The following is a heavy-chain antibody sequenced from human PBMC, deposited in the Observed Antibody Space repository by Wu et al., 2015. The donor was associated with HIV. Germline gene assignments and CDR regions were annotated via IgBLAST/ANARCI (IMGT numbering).Heavy chain of an antibody. CDR3: ARVGGPLGAILLTGYLFDY. V-gene: IGHV1-2*02. D-gene: IGHD3-9*01. CDR1: GYTFTGYY. J-gene: IGHJ4*02. CDR2: INPNSGGT. Sequence: QVQLVQSGAEVKKPGASVKVSCKASGYTFTGYYMHWVRQAPGQGLEWMGWINPNSGGTNYAQKFQGRVTMTRDTSISTAYMELSRLRSDDTAVYYCARVGGPLGAILLTGYLFDYVGPGNASHRLL.